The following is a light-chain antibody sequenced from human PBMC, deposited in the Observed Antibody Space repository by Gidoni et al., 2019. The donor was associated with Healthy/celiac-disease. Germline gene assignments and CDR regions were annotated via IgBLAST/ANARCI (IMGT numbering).Light chain of an antibody. CDR2: DAS. CDR3: QQYDNLPGGT. CDR1: QDISNY. V-gene: IGKV1-33*01. J-gene: IGKJ1*01. Sequence: DIQMTQSPSSLSASVGDRVTITCQASQDISNYLNWYQQKPGKAPKLLIYDASNLETGVPSRFSGSGSGTDFTFTISSLQPEDIATYYCQQYDNLPGGTFXXXTKVEIK.